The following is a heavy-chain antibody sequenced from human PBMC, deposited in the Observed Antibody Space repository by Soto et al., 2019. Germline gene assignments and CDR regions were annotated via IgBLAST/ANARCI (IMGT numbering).Heavy chain of an antibody. CDR3: ARHYSAYSSSDWFDP. J-gene: IGHJ5*02. V-gene: IGHV4-59*08. CDR2: IYYRGST. CDR1: GGSISSYY. Sequence: QVQLQESGPGLVKPSETLSLTCTVSGGSISSYYWSWIRQPPGKGLEWIGYIYYRGSTDHNPSLMSRVTISVDTSNNQFSLKLSSVTAADTAVYYCARHYSAYSSSDWFDPWGQGTLVTVSS. D-gene: IGHD6-6*01.